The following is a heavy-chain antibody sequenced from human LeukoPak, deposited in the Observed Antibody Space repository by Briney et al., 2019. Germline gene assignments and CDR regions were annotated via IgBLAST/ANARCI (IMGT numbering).Heavy chain of an antibody. D-gene: IGHD2-2*02. V-gene: IGHV1-2*02. CDR2: INPNSGGT. Sequence: ASVKVSCKASGYTFTGHYMHWVRQAPGQGLEWMGWINPNSGGTNYAQKLQGRVTMTRDTSISTAYMELSRLRSDDTAVYYCAREYCSSTSCYTNWFDPWGQGTLVTVSS. CDR3: AREYCSSTSCYTNWFDP. J-gene: IGHJ5*02. CDR1: GYTFTGHY.